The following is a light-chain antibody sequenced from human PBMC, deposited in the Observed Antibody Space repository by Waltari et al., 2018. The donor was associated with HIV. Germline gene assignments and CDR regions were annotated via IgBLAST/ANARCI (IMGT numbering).Light chain of an antibody. J-gene: IGLJ2*01. CDR3: CSYAGSSTFKV. CDR1: SSDVGSYNL. V-gene: IGLV2-23*02. Sequence: QSALTQPASVSGSPGQSITISCTGNSSDVGSYNLVSWYQQHPGKAPKLLIYEVNKRPSGVSNRLSGSKSGNTASLTISGLQAEDEADYYCCSYAGSSTFKVFGGGTKLTVL. CDR2: EVN.